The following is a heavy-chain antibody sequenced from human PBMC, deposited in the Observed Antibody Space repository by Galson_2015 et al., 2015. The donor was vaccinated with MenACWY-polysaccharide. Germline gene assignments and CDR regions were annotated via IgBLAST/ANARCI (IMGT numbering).Heavy chain of an antibody. CDR3: AKDQRWNLPDY. J-gene: IGHJ4*02. CDR1: GFTFSNYW. V-gene: IGHV3-74*01. D-gene: IGHD1-7*01. Sequence: SLRLSCAASGFTFSNYWMHWVRQAPGKGLVWVSRINTDGSVTSYADSVNGRFTISRDHTKNRLLLQMNSLSVDDTAVYYCAKDQRWNLPDYWGQGILVTVSS. CDR2: INTDGSVT.